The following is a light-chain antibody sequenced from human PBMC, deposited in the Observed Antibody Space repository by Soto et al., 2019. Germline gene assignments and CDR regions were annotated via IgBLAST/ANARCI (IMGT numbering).Light chain of an antibody. J-gene: IGKJ2*01. CDR2: GAS. V-gene: IGKV3-20*01. Sequence: ENVLTQSPGTLSLSPGERVTLSCRASQSVSSNYLAWYQQKPGQAPRLLIYGASVRATGIPDRFSGSGSGTDFTLTISRLEPEDFAVYYCQQYGSSPPYTFGQGTKLEIK. CDR3: QQYGSSPPYT. CDR1: QSVSSNY.